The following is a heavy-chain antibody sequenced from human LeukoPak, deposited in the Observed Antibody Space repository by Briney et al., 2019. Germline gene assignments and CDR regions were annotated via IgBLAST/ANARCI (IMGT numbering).Heavy chain of an antibody. CDR1: GFTFSSYA. J-gene: IGHJ4*02. D-gene: IGHD4-17*01. CDR3: ARDPPSYGVGFDY. Sequence: PGGSLRLSCAASGFTFSSYAMHWVRQAPGKGLEWVAVISYDGSNKYYADSVKGRFTISRDNAKNSLYLQMNSLRAEDTAVYYCARDPPSYGVGFDYWGQGTLVTVSS. CDR2: ISYDGSNK. V-gene: IGHV3-30-3*01.